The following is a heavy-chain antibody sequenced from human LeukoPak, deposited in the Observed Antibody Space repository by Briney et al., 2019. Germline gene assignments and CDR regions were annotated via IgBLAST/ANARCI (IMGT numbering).Heavy chain of an antibody. J-gene: IGHJ4*02. V-gene: IGHV3-23*01. D-gene: IGHD3-3*01. CDR3: AKEGVGSAAEFFDY. CDR2: ISSSADRT. Sequence: GGSLRLSCAASTFTFSSYAMNWVRQAPGKGLEWVSAISSSADRTYYPDSVKGRFTISRDNSKNTVYLEMNSLRAEDTAVYHCAKEGVGSAAEFFDYWGQGTLVTVSS. CDR1: TFTFSSYA.